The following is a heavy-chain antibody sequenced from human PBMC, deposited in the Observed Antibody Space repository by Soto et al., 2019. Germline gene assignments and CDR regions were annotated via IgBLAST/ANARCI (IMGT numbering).Heavy chain of an antibody. CDR3: ARAAYSSGWPYYYYGMDV. Sequence: PSETLSLTCAVSGGSISSSNWWSWVRQPPGKGLEWIGEIYHSGSTNYNPSLKSRVTISVDKSKNQFSLKLSSVTAADTAVYYCARAAYSSGWPYYYYGMDVWGQGTTVTVS. CDR1: GGSISSSNW. V-gene: IGHV4-4*02. CDR2: IYHSGST. D-gene: IGHD6-19*01. J-gene: IGHJ6*02.